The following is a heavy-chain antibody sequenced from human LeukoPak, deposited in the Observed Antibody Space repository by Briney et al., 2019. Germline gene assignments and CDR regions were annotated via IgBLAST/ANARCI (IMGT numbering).Heavy chain of an antibody. D-gene: IGHD1-26*01. Sequence: GGSLRLSCAASGFTVSSNYMSWVRQAPGKGLEWVSVIYSGGSTYYADSVKGRFTISRDNSKNTLYLQMNSLRAEDTAVYYCASPPGGAGNYYGMDVWGQGTTDTVSS. CDR3: ASPPGGAGNYYGMDV. J-gene: IGHJ6*02. CDR1: GFTVSSNY. CDR2: IYSGGST. V-gene: IGHV3-66*01.